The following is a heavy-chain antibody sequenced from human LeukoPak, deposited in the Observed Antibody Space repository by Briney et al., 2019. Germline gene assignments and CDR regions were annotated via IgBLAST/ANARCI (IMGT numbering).Heavy chain of an antibody. Sequence: GGSLRLSCAASGFTFSSYAMSWVRQAPGKGLEWVSAISGSGGSTYYADSVKGRFTISRDNSTNTLYLQMNSLRAEDTAVYYCAKDPGYGDYQYWGQGTLVTVSS. D-gene: IGHD4-17*01. CDR3: AKDPGYGDYQY. V-gene: IGHV3-23*01. CDR1: GFTFSSYA. CDR2: ISGSGGST. J-gene: IGHJ4*02.